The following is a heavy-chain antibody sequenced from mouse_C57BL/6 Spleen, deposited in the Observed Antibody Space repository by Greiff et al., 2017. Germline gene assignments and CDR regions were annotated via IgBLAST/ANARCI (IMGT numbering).Heavy chain of an antibody. D-gene: IGHD1-1*01. V-gene: IGHV1-55*01. J-gene: IGHJ1*03. CDR3: ASYYYGSSTYWYCDV. CDR2: IYPGRGST. CDR1: GYNFTSYW. Sequence: VQLQQPGAELVKPGASVKMSCKASGYNFTSYWITWVKQRPGQGLEWIGDIYPGRGSTNYNEKFKSKATLTVDTSSSTAYMQLSSLTSEDSAVYYGASYYYGSSTYWYCDVWGTGTTVTVSS.